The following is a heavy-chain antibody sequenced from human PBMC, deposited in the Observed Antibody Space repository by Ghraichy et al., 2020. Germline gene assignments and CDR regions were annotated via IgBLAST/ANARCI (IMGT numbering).Heavy chain of an antibody. CDR1: GGSVSSGSYY. CDR3: ARDATVTEYYYYGMDV. D-gene: IGHD4-11*01. J-gene: IGHJ6*02. V-gene: IGHV4-61*01. Sequence: SETLSLTCTVSGGSVSSGSYYWSWIRQPPGKGLEWIGYIYYSGSTNYNPSLKSRVTISVDTSKNQFSLKLSSVTAADTAVYYCARDATVTEYYYYGMDVWGQGTTVTVSS. CDR2: IYYSGST.